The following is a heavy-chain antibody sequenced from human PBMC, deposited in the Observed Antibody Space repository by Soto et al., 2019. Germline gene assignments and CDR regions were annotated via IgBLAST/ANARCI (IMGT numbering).Heavy chain of an antibody. V-gene: IGHV3-66*01. CDR3: ARKDIVVVPAAIGAFDI. CDR1: GFTVSSNY. D-gene: IGHD2-2*02. CDR2: IYSGGST. J-gene: IGHJ3*02. Sequence: GGSLRLSCAASGFTVSSNYMSWVRQAPGKGLEWVSVIYSGGSTYYADSVKGRFTISRDNSKNTLYLQMNSLRAEDTAVYYCARKDIVVVPAAIGAFDIWGQGTMVTVSS.